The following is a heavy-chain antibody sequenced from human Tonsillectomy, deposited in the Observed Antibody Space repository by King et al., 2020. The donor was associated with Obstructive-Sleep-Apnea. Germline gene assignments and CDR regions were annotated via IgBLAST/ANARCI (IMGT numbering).Heavy chain of an antibody. CDR3: ARGSSSWHPGYFDY. D-gene: IGHD6-13*01. J-gene: IGHJ4*02. V-gene: IGHV4-34*01. CDR1: GGSFSDYY. CDR2: ISHSGST. Sequence: VQLQQWGAGLLKPSETLSLTCAVYGGSFSDYYWSWIRQPPGKGLEWIGEISHSGSTNSNPSLKSRVTISVDTSKNQFSLKLSSVTAADTAVYYCARGSSSWHPGYFDYWGQGTLVTVSS.